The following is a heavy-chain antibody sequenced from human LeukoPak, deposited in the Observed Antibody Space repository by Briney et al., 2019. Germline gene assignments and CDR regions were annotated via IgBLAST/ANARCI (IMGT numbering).Heavy chain of an antibody. CDR2: ISSIGNYI. J-gene: IGHJ4*02. CDR3: ARVRDSIFGVVRHEINY. Sequence: KAGGSLRLSCAASGFTFSSYSMNWVRQAPGKGLEWGSSISSIGNYIYYADSVKGRFTISRDDAKNSLYLQMNSLRAEDTAVYYCARVRDSIFGVVRHEINYWGQGTLVTVSS. CDR1: GFTFSSYS. V-gene: IGHV3-21*01. D-gene: IGHD3-3*02.